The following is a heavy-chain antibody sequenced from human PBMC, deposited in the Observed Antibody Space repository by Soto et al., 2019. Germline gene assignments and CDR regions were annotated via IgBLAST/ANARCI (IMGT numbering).Heavy chain of an antibody. CDR1: GLTFNNYA. CDR2: ISGSGSST. V-gene: IGHV3-23*01. Sequence: LSCAASGLTFNNYAMSWVRQAPGKGLEWVSGISGSGSSTYYADSVYGRFTISRDNSINTLYLQMNSLRAEDTAVYYCAKEAEMSAGYGMDVWGQGTTVTVSS. J-gene: IGHJ6*02. CDR3: AKEAEMSAGYGMDV. D-gene: IGHD3-3*01.